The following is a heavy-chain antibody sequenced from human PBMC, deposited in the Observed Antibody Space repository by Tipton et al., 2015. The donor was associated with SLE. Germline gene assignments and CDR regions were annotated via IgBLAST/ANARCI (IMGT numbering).Heavy chain of an antibody. CDR2: VFSSGTT. V-gene: IGHV4-31*03. J-gene: IGHJ4*02. CDR1: GGSVNSFY. CDR3: ARYFYDSSGVCLFDL. Sequence: TLSLTCTVSGGSVNSFYWSWIRQHPGKGLEWIGYVFSSGTTYYNPSLQGRLSMSLDTSKNQLSLQLSSVTSADTAVYYCARYFYDSSGVCLFDLWGQGTLVTVSS. D-gene: IGHD3-22*01.